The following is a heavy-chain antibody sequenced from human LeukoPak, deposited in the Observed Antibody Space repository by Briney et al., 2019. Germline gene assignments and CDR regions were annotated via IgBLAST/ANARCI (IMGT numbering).Heavy chain of an antibody. D-gene: IGHD3/OR15-3a*01. J-gene: IGHJ4*02. CDR1: GLTLSSFA. V-gene: IGHV3-23*01. Sequence: GGSLRLSCAPSGLTLSSFAISCVRQAPGKGLEWISASAGGSTFYADSVKGRFTTSRDNSKNTLFTQMSSLRAEDTAVYYGAKGRTGNFDYWGQGTLVTVSS. CDR2: SAGGST. CDR3: AKGRTGNFDY.